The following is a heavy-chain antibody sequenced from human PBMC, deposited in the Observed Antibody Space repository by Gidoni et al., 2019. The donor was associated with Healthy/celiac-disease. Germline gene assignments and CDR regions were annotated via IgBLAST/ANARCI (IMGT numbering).Heavy chain of an antibody. CDR1: AGSIRSGSYY. V-gene: IGHV4-61*02. D-gene: IGHD3-22*01. J-gene: IGHJ6*02. CDR3: ARGPGYYDRDYYGMDV. CDR2: IYTSGST. Sequence: QVQLQESGPGLVKPSQTLSLTCPVSAGSIRSGSYYWSWIRQPAGKGLEWIGRIYTSGSTNYNPSLKSRVTMSVDTSKNQFSLKRSSVTAADTAVYYCARGPGYYDRDYYGMDVWGQGTTVTVSS.